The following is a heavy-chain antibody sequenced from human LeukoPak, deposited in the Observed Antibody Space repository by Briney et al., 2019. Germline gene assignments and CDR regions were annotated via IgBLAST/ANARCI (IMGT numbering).Heavy chain of an antibody. CDR1: GFAFSSYS. V-gene: IGHV3-21*01. Sequence: KAGGSLRLSCAASGFAFSSYSMNWVRQAPGKGLEWVSSITSSSSYIFYADSVKGRFTISRDNAKNSLYLQMNSLRAEDTAVYYCARDLGYYFDYWGQGTLVTVSS. D-gene: IGHD7-27*01. CDR3: ARDLGYYFDY. CDR2: ITSSSSYI. J-gene: IGHJ4*02.